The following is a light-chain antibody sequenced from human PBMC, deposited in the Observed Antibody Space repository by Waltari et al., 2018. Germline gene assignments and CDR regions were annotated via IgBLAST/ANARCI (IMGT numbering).Light chain of an antibody. CDR2: AAS. Sequence: EIAMTQSPATLSVSPGERATLSCRASQSLGSNLAWYQQKPGQAPRLLIYAASTRATGIPARFSGSGSGTEFTLTISSLQSEDVAIYYCQQYNDWPPTWTFGQGTKVEIK. CDR1: QSLGSN. J-gene: IGKJ1*01. V-gene: IGKV3-15*01. CDR3: QQYNDWPPTWT.